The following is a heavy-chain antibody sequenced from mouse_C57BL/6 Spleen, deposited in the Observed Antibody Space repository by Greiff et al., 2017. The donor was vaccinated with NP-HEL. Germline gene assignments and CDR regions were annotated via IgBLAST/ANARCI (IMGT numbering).Heavy chain of an antibody. CDR3: ARMGAHGWYFDD. Sequence: VQLQQPGAELVMPGASVKLSCKASGYTFTSYWMHWVKQRPGQGLEWIGEIDPSDSYTNYNQKFKGKATLTVDKSSSTAYMQLSSLTSEDSAVXYCARMGAHGWYFDDWGTGTTVTVSS. J-gene: IGHJ1*03. CDR2: IDPSDSYT. CDR1: GYTFTSYW. V-gene: IGHV1-69*01.